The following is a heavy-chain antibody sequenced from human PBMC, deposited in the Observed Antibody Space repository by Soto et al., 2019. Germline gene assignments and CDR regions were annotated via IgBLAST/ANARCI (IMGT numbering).Heavy chain of an antibody. V-gene: IGHV3-48*03. D-gene: IGHD4-17*01. CDR2: ISSSGSTI. J-gene: IGHJ3*02. CDR3: ARDLGYGGDGDAFDI. CDR1: GFTFSSYE. Sequence: EVQLVESGGGLVQPGGSLRLSCAASGFTFSSYEMNWVRQAPGKGLEWVSYISSSGSTIYYADSVKGRFTISRDNAKNSLYLQMNSLRAEDTAVYYCARDLGYGGDGDAFDIWGQGTMVTVSS.